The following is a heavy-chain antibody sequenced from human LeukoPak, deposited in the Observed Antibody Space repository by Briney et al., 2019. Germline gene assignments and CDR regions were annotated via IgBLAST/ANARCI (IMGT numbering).Heavy chain of an antibody. D-gene: IGHD3-9*01. CDR1: GYTFTSYG. J-gene: IGHJ5*02. Sequence: GASVKVSCKASGYTFTSYGISWVRQAPGQGLEWMGWISAYNGNTNYAQKLQGRVTMTTDTSTSTAYMELRSLTSDDTAVYYCARGATGVLRYFDWLFAHASWGPGALVTVSS. V-gene: IGHV1-18*01. CDR3: ARGATGVLRYFDWLFAHAS. CDR2: ISAYNGNT.